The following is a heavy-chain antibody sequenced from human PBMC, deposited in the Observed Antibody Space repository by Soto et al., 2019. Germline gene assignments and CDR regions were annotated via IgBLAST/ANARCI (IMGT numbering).Heavy chain of an antibody. CDR3: ARAPMVLTRSYFDS. V-gene: IGHV4-59*01. Sequence: PSETLSLTCTVSDGSISNFYWSWIRQPPGKGLEWIGYISSSGNTNYNPSLKSRVSISVDTSKNQFSLNLTSVTAADTAVYYCARAPMVLTRSYFDSWGQGILVTVSS. J-gene: IGHJ4*02. D-gene: IGHD3-22*01. CDR1: DGSISNFY. CDR2: ISSSGNT.